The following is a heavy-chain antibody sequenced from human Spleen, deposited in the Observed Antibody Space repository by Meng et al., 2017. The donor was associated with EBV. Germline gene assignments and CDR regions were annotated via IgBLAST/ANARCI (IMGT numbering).Heavy chain of an antibody. CDR3: TRGDL. Sequence: QGQLGHSGNGGKKPGASVKVSCKASGYIFTKFGINWVRHAPGQGLEWLGWISTYNDNANYAPALRDRVTMTTDTSANTVYLDLRNLRSDDTAVYYCTRGDLWGQGTLVTVSS. CDR2: ISTYNDNA. J-gene: IGHJ4*02. V-gene: IGHV1-18*01. CDR1: GYIFTKFG.